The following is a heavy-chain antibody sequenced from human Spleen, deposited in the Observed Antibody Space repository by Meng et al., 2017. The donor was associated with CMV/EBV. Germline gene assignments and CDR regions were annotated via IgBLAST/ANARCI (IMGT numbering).Heavy chain of an antibody. D-gene: IGHD2-15*01. CDR3: AKDRVASLNYYFDY. CDR1: GFSFSRFA. Sequence: GESLKISCAASGFSFSRFAMSWVRQTPGLGLEWVSGISASGSSTNYADSVKGRFTISRDSSRNTLYLQMNSLRAEDTAVYYCAKDRVASLNYYFDYWGQGTLVTVSS. J-gene: IGHJ4*02. CDR2: ISASGSST. V-gene: IGHV3-23*01.